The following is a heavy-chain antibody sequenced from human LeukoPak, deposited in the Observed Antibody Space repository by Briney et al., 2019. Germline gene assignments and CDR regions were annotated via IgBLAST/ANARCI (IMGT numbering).Heavy chain of an antibody. D-gene: IGHD2-2*02. J-gene: IGHJ1*01. V-gene: IGHV4-39*01. Sequence: SETLSLTCTVSGGSISTSSYFWGWIRQPPGKGLEWIGSIYYSGITFYNPSLKSRVTISVDTSKNQFSLKLSSVTAADTAVYYCASDIVVVPAAIWVNWGQGTLVTVSS. CDR1: GGSISTSSYF. CDR3: ASDIVVVPAAIWVN. CDR2: IYYSGIT.